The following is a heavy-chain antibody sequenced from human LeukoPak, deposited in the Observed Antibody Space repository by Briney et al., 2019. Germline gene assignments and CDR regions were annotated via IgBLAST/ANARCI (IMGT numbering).Heavy chain of an antibody. CDR2: ISSSGSTV. Sequence: GGSLRLSCAASGFTFSSYEMNWVRQAPGQGLEWVAYISSSGSTVYYADSMKGRFTISRDNSKNTLYLQMNSLRAEDTAVYYCAKHGSGRYFDYWGQGTLVTVSS. J-gene: IGHJ4*02. D-gene: IGHD6-19*01. V-gene: IGHV3-48*03. CDR1: GFTFSSYE. CDR3: AKHGSGRYFDY.